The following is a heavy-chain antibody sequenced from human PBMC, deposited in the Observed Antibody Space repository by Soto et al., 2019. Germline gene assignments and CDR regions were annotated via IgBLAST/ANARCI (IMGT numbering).Heavy chain of an antibody. J-gene: IGHJ6*02. CDR3: ARRITIFGVVPPRAVGGMDV. CDR2: IYYGGNT. D-gene: IGHD3-3*01. Sequence: PSETLSLTCTVSGGCISSYYWSWIRQPPGKGLEWIGYIYYGGNTNYNPSLKSRVTMSVDTSKNQFSLKMSSVTAADTAIYYCARRITIFGVVPPRAVGGMDVWGQGTTVTVSS. V-gene: IGHV4-59*08. CDR1: GGCISSYY.